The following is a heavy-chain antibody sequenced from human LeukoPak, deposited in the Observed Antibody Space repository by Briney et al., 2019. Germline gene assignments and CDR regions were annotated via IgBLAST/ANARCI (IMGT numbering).Heavy chain of an antibody. D-gene: IGHD3-3*01. Sequence: PSETLSLTCTVSGGSISSSSYYWGWIRQPPGKGLEWIGSIYYSGSTYYNPSLKRRVTISVDTSKNQFSLKLSSVTAADTALFSGARLTFWSGYYYFDYWGQGTLVTVSS. J-gene: IGHJ4*02. V-gene: IGHV4-39*01. CDR2: IYYSGST. CDR3: ARLTFWSGYYYFDY. CDR1: GGSISSSSYY.